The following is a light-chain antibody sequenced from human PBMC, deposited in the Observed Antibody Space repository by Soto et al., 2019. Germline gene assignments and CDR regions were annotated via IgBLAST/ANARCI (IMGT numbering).Light chain of an antibody. CDR2: GAS. J-gene: IGKJ1*01. V-gene: IGKV3-20*01. CDR1: QSVSSSY. Sequence: ELVLTQSPGTLSLSPGERATLSCRASQSVSSSYLAWYQQKPGQAPRLLIYGASSRATGIPDRFSGSGSGTDFTLTITRLEPEDFAVYYCQQYSSSPRTFGQGTKVEIK. CDR3: QQYSSSPRT.